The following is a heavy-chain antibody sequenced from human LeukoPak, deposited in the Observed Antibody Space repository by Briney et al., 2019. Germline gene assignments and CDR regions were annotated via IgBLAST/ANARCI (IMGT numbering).Heavy chain of an antibody. V-gene: IGHV4-39*07. Sequence: SETLSLTCTVSGGSISSSSYYWGWIRQPPGKGLEWIGSIYYSGSTYYNPSLKSRVTISVDTSKNQFSLKLSSVTAADTAVYYCARAARYSGSYWDAFDIWGQGTMVTVSS. CDR1: GGSISSSSYY. J-gene: IGHJ3*02. CDR2: IYYSGST. D-gene: IGHD1-26*01. CDR3: ARAARYSGSYWDAFDI.